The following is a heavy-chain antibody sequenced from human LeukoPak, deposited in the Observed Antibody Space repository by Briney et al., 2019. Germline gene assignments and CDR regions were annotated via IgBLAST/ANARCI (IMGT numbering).Heavy chain of an antibody. CDR3: AXXXXXFGEXXPTDY. V-gene: IGHV3-21*01. Sequence: GGSLRLSCAASGFTFSSYSMNWVRQAPGKGLEWVSSISSSSSYIYYADSVKGRFTISRDNAKNSLCLQMNSLRAEDTAVYYCAXXXXXFGEXXPTDYWGPGTLVTVSS. CDR1: GFTFSSYS. J-gene: IGHJ4*02. CDR2: ISSSSSYI. D-gene: IGHD3-10*01.